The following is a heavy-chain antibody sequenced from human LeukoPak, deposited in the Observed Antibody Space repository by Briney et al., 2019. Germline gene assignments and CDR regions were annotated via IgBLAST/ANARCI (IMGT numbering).Heavy chain of an antibody. Sequence: SETLSLTCTVSGGSISSYYWSWIRQPPGKGLEWIGYIYYSGSTNYNPSLKSRVTISVDTSKNQFSLKLSSVTVADTAVYYCASTTGTFYYFDYWGQGTLVTVSS. CDR1: GGSISSYY. V-gene: IGHV4-59*01. D-gene: IGHD1-1*01. CDR3: ASTTGTFYYFDY. CDR2: IYYSGST. J-gene: IGHJ4*02.